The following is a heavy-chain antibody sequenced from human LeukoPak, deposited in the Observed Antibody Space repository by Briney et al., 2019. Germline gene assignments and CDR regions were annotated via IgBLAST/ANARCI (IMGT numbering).Heavy chain of an antibody. CDR3: AKGSSVVVVTATNA. CDR2: INSDGSST. Sequence: GGSLRLSCAASGFTFSSYWMHWVRQVPGKGLVWVSRINSDGSSTTYADSVKGRFTISRDNSKNTLHLQMNSLRAEDTAIYYCAKGSSVVVVTATNAWGQGILVTVSS. D-gene: IGHD2-21*02. J-gene: IGHJ5*02. V-gene: IGHV3-74*01. CDR1: GFTFSSYW.